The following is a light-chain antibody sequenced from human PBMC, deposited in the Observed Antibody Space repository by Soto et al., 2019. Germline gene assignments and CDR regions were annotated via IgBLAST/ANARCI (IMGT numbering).Light chain of an antibody. CDR3: QQTYSSLQH. CDR1: QSIEKY. J-gene: IGKJ5*01. Sequence: QMNQSPSSLSGYVGGRVTITCRASQSIEKYLNWYQQKPGKAPRLLMSAASDLQSGVPSRFSGSGSGTEVSLTISNVQPEDFATYYCQQTYSSLQHFGQGTRLEIK. V-gene: IGKV1-39*01. CDR2: AAS.